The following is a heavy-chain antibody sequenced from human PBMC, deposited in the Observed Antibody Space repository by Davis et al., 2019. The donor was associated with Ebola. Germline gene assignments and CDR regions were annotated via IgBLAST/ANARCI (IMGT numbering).Heavy chain of an antibody. J-gene: IGHJ4*02. CDR1: GFTFSSYW. D-gene: IGHD5-18*01. Sequence: GESLKISCAASGFTFSSYWMSWVRQAPGKGLEWVANIKQDGSEKYYVDSVKGRFTISRDNAKNSLYLQMNSLRGEDTAAYYCAKGRDRYGYGDFDYWGQGTLVTVSS. CDR2: IKQDGSEK. CDR3: AKGRDRYGYGDFDY. V-gene: IGHV3-7*03.